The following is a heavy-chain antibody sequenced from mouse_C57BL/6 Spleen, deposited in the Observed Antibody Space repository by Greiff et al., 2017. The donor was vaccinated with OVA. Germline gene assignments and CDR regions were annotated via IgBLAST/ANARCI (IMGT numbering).Heavy chain of an antibody. V-gene: IGHV1-66*01. Sequence: VKLVESGPELVKPGASVKISCKASGYSFTSYYIHWVKQRPGQGLEWIGWIYPGSGNTKYNEKFKGKATLTADTSSSTAYMQLSSLTSEDSAVYYCARDYGSSPAWFAYWGQGTLVTVSA. J-gene: IGHJ3*01. CDR2: IYPGSGNT. D-gene: IGHD1-1*01. CDR1: GYSFTSYY. CDR3: ARDYGSSPAWFAY.